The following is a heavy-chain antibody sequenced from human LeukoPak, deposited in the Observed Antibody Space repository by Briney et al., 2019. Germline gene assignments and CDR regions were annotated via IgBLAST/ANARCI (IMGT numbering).Heavy chain of an antibody. D-gene: IGHD2-2*01. Sequence: XXRQAPGKXXEWVSIVGGSGVKTYYADSVKGRFTISRDNSKNTVYLQMNSLRAEDTAVYYCAKRGDCSGTCTYDYWGQGTLVTVSS. CDR3: AKRGDCSGTCTYDY. V-gene: IGHV3-23*01. CDR2: VGGSGVKT. J-gene: IGHJ4*02.